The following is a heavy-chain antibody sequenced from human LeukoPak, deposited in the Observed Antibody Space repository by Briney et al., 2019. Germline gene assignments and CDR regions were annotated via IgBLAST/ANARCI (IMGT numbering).Heavy chain of an antibody. D-gene: IGHD5-18*01. CDR2: ISSSSSYI. J-gene: IGHJ4*02. Sequence: GGSLRLSCAASGFTFSSYSMNWVRQAPGKGLEWVSSISSSSSYIYYADSVKGRFTISRDNAKNSLYLQMNSLRAEDTAVYYCARECRIQLWNYLDCWGQGTLVTVSS. CDR1: GFTFSSYS. V-gene: IGHV3-21*01. CDR3: ARECRIQLWNYLDC.